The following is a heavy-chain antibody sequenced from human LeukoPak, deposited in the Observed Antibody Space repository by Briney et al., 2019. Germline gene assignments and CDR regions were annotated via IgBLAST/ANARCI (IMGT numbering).Heavy chain of an antibody. J-gene: IGHJ4*02. CDR1: GFTISSYE. V-gene: IGHV3-48*03. D-gene: IGHD4-23*01. CDR3: ARGHYGRNRV. Sequence: GGSLRLSCAASGFTISSYEMNWVRQAPGKGLEWVSYISSSGSTIYSADSVKGRFTISRDNAKNSLYLQMNSLRAEDTDVYYCARGHYGRNRVWGQGTLVTVSS. CDR2: ISSSGSTI.